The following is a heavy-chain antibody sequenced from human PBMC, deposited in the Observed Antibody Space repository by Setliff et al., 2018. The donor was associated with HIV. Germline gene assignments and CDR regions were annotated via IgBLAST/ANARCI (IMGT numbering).Heavy chain of an antibody. CDR1: GGSIRSGGYY. D-gene: IGHD2-15*01. Sequence: PSETLSLTCTVSGGSIRSGGYYWSWIRQHPGKGREWIGYSYYSGSTYYNPSLKTRLIISRDTSKNQFSLRLSSATVADTSIYYCARGFEGYCSGASCHWFDSWGQGTQVTVSS. J-gene: IGHJ5*01. CDR2: SYYSGST. V-gene: IGHV4-31*02. CDR3: ARGFEGYCSGASCHWFDS.